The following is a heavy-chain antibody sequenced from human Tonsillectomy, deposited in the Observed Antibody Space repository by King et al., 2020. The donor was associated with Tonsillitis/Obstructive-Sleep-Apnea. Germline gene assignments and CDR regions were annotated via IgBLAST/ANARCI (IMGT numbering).Heavy chain of an antibody. CDR3: GRVTTVTFGVGAFDI. Sequence: VQLQESGPGLVKPSETLSLTCSVSGGSIRSYYWSWIRQPPGKGLEWIGYIYYSGSTNYNPSLKSRVTISVDTSKNQFSLKLSSVTAADTAVYYCGRVTTVTFGVGAFDIWGQGTMVTVSS. D-gene: IGHD4-17*01. J-gene: IGHJ3*02. CDR2: IYYSGST. CDR1: GGSIRSYY. V-gene: IGHV4-59*01.